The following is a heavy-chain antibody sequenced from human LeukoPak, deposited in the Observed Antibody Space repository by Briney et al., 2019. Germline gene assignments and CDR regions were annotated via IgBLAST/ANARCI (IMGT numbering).Heavy chain of an antibody. J-gene: IGHJ4*02. Sequence: SETLSLTCTVSGGSISSGGYYWSWIRQPPGKGLEWIGYIYHSGSTYYNPSLKSRVTISVDTSKNQFSLKLSSVTAADTAVYYCARDQEHYYGDSRAFDYWGQGTLVTVSS. D-gene: IGHD4-17*01. CDR2: IYHSGST. CDR3: ARDQEHYYGDSRAFDY. CDR1: GGSISSGGYY. V-gene: IGHV4-30-2*01.